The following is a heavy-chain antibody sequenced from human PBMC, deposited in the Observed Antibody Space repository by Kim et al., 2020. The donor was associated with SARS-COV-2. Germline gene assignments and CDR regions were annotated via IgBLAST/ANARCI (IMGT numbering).Heavy chain of an antibody. CDR1: GGTFSSYA. J-gene: IGHJ4*02. V-gene: IGHV1-69*13. Sequence: SVKVSCKASGGTFSSYAISWERQAPGQGLEWMGGIIPIFGTANYAQKFQGRVTITADESTSTAYMELSSLRSEDTAVYYCARDLQFGGSYYHKFDYWGQGTLVTVSS. D-gene: IGHD1-26*01. CDR3: ARDLQFGGSYYHKFDY. CDR2: IIPIFGTA.